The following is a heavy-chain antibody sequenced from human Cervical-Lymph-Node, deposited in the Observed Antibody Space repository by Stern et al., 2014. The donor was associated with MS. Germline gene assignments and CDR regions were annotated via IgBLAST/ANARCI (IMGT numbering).Heavy chain of an antibody. CDR2: IESKTDGGTT. CDR3: TTLDRSYPYYYYGMDV. Sequence: EVQLEESGGGLVKPGGSLRLSCAASGFTFRNAWMTWIRQAPGKGLEWVGRIESKTDGGTTDYAAPVKGRFTISRDDSKNTLYLQMNSLKTEDTAVYYCTTLDRSYPYYYYGMDVWGQGTTVTVSS. V-gene: IGHV3-15*04. CDR1: GFTFRNAW. J-gene: IGHJ6*02. D-gene: IGHD1-26*01.